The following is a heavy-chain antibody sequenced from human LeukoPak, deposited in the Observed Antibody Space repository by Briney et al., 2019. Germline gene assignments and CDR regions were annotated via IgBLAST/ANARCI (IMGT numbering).Heavy chain of an antibody. J-gene: IGHJ6*03. CDR3: ARHILGYCSGGSCYPMYYYMDV. CDR1: GYSFTSYW. Sequence: KTGESLKISCKGSGYSFTSYWIGWVRQMPGKGLEWMGIIYPGDSDTRYSPSFQGQVTISADKSINTAYLQWSSLKASDTAMYYCARHILGYCSGGSCYPMYYYMDVWGKGTTVTVSS. D-gene: IGHD2-15*01. V-gene: IGHV5-51*01. CDR2: IYPGDSDT.